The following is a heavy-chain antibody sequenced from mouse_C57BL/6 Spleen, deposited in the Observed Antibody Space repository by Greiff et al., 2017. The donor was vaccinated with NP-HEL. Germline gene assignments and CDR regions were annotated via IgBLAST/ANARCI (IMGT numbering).Heavy chain of an antibody. CDR2: IHPNSGST. CDR3: ARRQAYYSNYYAMDY. V-gene: IGHV1-64*01. J-gene: IGHJ4*01. CDR1: GYTFTSYW. D-gene: IGHD2-5*01. Sequence: QVQLQQPGAELVKPGASVKLSCKASGYTFTSYWMHWVKQRPGQGLEWIGMIHPNSGSTNYNEKFKSKATLTVDKSSSTAYMQLSSLTSEDSAVYSCARRQAYYSNYYAMDYWGQGTSVTVSS.